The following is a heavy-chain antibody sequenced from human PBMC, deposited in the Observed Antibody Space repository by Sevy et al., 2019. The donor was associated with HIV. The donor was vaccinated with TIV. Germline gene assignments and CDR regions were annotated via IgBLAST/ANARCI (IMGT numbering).Heavy chain of an antibody. Sequence: GGSLRLSCAAARFTFSDYYMTWLRQAPGKGLEWVSFISRRGDTTYYAEPVKGRFTISRDNAKNSLFLEMNTLRTEDTAVYYCAAGTIGGSGYASYLGVWGKGTTVTVSS. V-gene: IGHV3-11*04. D-gene: IGHD2-15*01. CDR2: ISRRGDTT. CDR3: AAGTIGGSGYASYLGV. J-gene: IGHJ6*04. CDR1: RFTFSDYY.